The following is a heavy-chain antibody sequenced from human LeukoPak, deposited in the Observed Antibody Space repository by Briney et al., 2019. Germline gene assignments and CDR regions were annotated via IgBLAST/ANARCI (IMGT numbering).Heavy chain of an antibody. J-gene: IGHJ6*03. CDR2: INPNTGGT. CDR1: GYTFTDYY. V-gene: IGHV1-2*02. CDR3: ARALGRQHFYGSGTYKKNYYYMDV. Sequence: ASVKVSCKASGYTFTDYYLHWVRQAPGQGLQWMGWINPNTGGTNYAQKFQGRVTMTRDTSISTAYMELSRLTSDDTAVYYCARALGRQHFYGSGTYKKNYYYMDVWGKGTTVTISS. D-gene: IGHD3-10*01.